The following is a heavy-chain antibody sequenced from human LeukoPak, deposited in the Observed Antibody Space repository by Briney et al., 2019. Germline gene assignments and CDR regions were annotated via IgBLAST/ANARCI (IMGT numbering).Heavy chain of an antibody. D-gene: IGHD3-22*01. CDR2: IRYDGSNK. V-gene: IGHV3-30*02. CDR1: GFTFSSYG. Sequence: GGSLRLSCAASGFTFSSYGMHWVRQAPGKGLEWVAFIRYDGSNKYYADSVKGRFTISGDNSKNTLYLQMNSLRAEDTAVYYCARDLSTYYDSSSFYGDSCFDYWGQGILVTVSS. CDR3: ARDLSTYYDSSSFYGDSCFDY. J-gene: IGHJ4*02.